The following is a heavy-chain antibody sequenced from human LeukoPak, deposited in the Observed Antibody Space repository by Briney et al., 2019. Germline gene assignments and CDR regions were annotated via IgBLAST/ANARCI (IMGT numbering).Heavy chain of an antibody. CDR3: ARGGGVVGANA. CDR2: INHSGST. J-gene: IGHJ4*01. V-gene: IGHV4-34*01. D-gene: IGHD1-26*01. CDR1: GGSFSGYY. Sequence: SETLSLTCAVYGGSFSGYYWSWIRQPPGKGLEWIGEINHSGSTNYNPSLKSRVTISVDTSKNQFSLKLSSVTAADTAVYYCARGGGVVGANAWGHGALVTV.